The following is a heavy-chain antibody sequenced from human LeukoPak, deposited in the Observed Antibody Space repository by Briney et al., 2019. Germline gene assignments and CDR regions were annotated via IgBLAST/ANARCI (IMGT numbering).Heavy chain of an antibody. CDR2: LIPIYGSA. Sequence: SVKVSCKASGYTFTSYDINWVRQAPGQGLEWMGGLIPIYGSANYAQKFQGRVTITSDESTRTVFMELSSLRPEDSAVYYCAGFFYDNSGDAFDIWGQGTMVTVSS. D-gene: IGHD3-22*01. CDR3: AGFFYDNSGDAFDI. J-gene: IGHJ3*02. V-gene: IGHV1-69*13. CDR1: GYTFTSYD.